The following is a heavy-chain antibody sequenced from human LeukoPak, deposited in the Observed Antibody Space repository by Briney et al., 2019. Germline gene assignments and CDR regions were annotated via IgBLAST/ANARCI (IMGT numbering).Heavy chain of an antibody. J-gene: IGHJ5*02. CDR2: INHSGST. CDR1: GGSFSGYY. V-gene: IGHV4-34*01. D-gene: IGHD2-2*01. Sequence: PSETLSLTCAVYGGSFSGYYWSWIRQPPGKGLEWIGEINHSGSTNYNPSLKSRVTISVDTSKNQFSLKLSSVTAADTAVYYCARTNGWGYCSSTSCYCFDPWGQGTLVTVSS. CDR3: ARTNGWGYCSSTSCYCFDP.